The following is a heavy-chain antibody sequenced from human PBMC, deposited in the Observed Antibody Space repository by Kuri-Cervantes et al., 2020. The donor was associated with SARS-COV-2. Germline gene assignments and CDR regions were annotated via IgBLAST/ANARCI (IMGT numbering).Heavy chain of an antibody. Sequence: ETLSLTCAASGFTFSNAWMSWVRQAPGKGLEWVGRIKSKTDGGTTDYAAPVKGRFTISRDDSKNTLYLQMNSLRAEDTAVYYCARGPLIVVVVAATPWFDPWGQGTLVTVSS. V-gene: IGHV3-15*01. CDR1: GFTFSNAW. D-gene: IGHD2-15*01. J-gene: IGHJ5*02. CDR3: ARGPLIVVVVAATPWFDP. CDR2: IKSKTDGGTT.